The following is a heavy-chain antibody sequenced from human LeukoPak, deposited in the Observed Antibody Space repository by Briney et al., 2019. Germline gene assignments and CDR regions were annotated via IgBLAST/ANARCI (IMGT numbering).Heavy chain of an antibody. V-gene: IGHV3-23*01. CDR3: AKTVSGSHSYQGGDY. D-gene: IGHD3-16*02. Sequence: GGSLRLSCAASGFTFSSYAMSWVRQDPGRGLEWVSAISGSGGNTYYADSVKGRFTMSRDNSKNTLYLQMNSLRAEDTAVYFCAKTVSGSHSYQGGDYWGQGTLVTVST. CDR2: ISGSGGNT. CDR1: GFTFSSYA. J-gene: IGHJ4*02.